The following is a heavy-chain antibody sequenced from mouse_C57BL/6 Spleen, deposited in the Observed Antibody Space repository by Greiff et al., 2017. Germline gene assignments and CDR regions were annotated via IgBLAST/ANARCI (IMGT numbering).Heavy chain of an antibody. CDR2: ISSGGDYI. V-gene: IGHV5-9-1*02. CDR3: TRGGYYGWYFDV. Sequence: EVKLMESGEGLVKPGGSLKLSCAASGFTFSSYAMSWVRQTPEKRLEWVAYISSGGDYIYYADTVKGRFTISRDNARNTLYLQMSSLKSEDTAMYYCTRGGYYGWYFDVWGTGTTVTVSS. D-gene: IGHD2-3*01. J-gene: IGHJ1*03. CDR1: GFTFSSYA.